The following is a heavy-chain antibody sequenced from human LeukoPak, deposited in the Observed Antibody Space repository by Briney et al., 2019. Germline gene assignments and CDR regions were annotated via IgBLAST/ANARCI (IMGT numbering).Heavy chain of an antibody. V-gene: IGHV4-39*07. CDR2: IYYSGST. Sequence: SETLSLTCTVSGGSISSSSYYWGWIRQPPGKGLEWIGSIYYSGSTYYNPSLKSRVTISVDTSKNQFSLKLSSVTAADTAVYYCASLRRYYDSSGYADYWGQGTLVTVPS. D-gene: IGHD3-22*01. J-gene: IGHJ4*02. CDR3: ASLRRYYDSSGYADY. CDR1: GGSISSSSYY.